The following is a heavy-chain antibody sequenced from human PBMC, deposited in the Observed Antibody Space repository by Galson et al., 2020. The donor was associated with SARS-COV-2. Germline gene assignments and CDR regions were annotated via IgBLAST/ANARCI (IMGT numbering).Heavy chain of an antibody. CDR1: GFTFSNYA. J-gene: IGHJ4*02. Sequence: NSGGSLRLSCAGSGFTFSNYAMSWVRQAPGKGLEWVSSISSSSSYIHYADSVKGRFTISRDNAKSSLFLQMNSLRADDTAVYYCAKSRGELLDYWGQGTLGTVSS. D-gene: IGHD1-26*01. V-gene: IGHV3-21*01. CDR2: ISSSSSYI. CDR3: AKSRGELLDY.